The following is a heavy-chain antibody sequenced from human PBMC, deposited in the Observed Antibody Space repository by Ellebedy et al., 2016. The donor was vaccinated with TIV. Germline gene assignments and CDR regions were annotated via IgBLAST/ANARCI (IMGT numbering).Heavy chain of an antibody. Sequence: ASVKVSCKTSGYTFSSYGISWVRQAPGQGLEWLGWISVHNGNTNYAQKFQGRVTITADESTGTAYMELSSLRYEDTAVYYCARGAVDYGDDETESDYYGMDVWGQGTTVTVSS. J-gene: IGHJ6*02. CDR2: ISVHNGNT. CDR1: GYTFSSYG. CDR3: ARGAVDYGDDETESDYYGMDV. D-gene: IGHD4-17*01. V-gene: IGHV1-18*04.